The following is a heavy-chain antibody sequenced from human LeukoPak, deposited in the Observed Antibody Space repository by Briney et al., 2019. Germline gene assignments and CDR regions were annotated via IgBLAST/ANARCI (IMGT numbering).Heavy chain of an antibody. CDR2: FYYSGST. CDR1: GGSISSSSYY. D-gene: IGHD5-24*01. CDR3: MRHEEMSTIYGFFDL. J-gene: IGHJ2*01. V-gene: IGHV4-39*01. Sequence: PSETLSLTCTVSGGSISSSSYYWGWIRQPPGKGLEWIGSFYYSGSTYYNPSLKSRVTISVDTSKNQFSLKLTSVDAADTALYYCMRHEEMSTIYGFFDLWGRGTLVTVSS.